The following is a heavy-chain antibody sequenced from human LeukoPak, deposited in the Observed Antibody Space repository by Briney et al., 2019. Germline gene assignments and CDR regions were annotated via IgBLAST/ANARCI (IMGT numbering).Heavy chain of an antibody. CDR2: IYSGSN. CDR1: GGSISSSLYY. V-gene: IGHV4-39*01. CDR3: ARSPMIRGVMGWFDP. J-gene: IGHJ5*02. Sequence: KPSETLSLTCTVSGGSISSSLYYWGWIRQPPGKGLERIGSIYSGSNYYTPSFESRVIMSVDTYKNQFSLKLSSVTAAVTAVYYCARSPMIRGVMGWFDPWGQGTLATVSS. D-gene: IGHD3-10*01.